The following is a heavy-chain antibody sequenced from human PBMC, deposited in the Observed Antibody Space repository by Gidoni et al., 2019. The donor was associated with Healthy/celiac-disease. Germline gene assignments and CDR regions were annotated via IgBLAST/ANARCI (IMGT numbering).Heavy chain of an antibody. D-gene: IGHD2-15*01. J-gene: IGHJ4*02. CDR2: KSKDGSNK. CDR1: GSTFSSYG. Sequence: QVQLVDSGGGVVQPGRSLRLSCAASGSTFSSYGMHWVRPAPGKGLEWVAVKSKDGSNKYYADTVKGRFTISRDNSKDTQYLQMNSLRAEDTAVYYCAKDLEEIVVVVAAGVDYWGQGTLVTVSS. V-gene: IGHV3-30*18. CDR3: AKDLEEIVVVVAAGVDY.